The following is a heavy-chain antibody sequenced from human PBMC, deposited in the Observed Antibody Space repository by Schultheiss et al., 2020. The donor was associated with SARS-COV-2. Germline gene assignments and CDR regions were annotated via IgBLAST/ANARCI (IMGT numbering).Heavy chain of an antibody. CDR1: GYSFTSYW. Sequence: GGSLRLSCKGSGYSFTSYWIGWVRQMPGKGLEWMGIIYPGDSDTRYSPSFQGQVTISADKSISTAYLQWSSLKASDTAMYYCARSNRGWYRTGWFDPWGQGTLVTVSS. D-gene: IGHD6-19*01. J-gene: IGHJ5*02. V-gene: IGHV5-51*01. CDR2: IYPGDSDT. CDR3: ARSNRGWYRTGWFDP.